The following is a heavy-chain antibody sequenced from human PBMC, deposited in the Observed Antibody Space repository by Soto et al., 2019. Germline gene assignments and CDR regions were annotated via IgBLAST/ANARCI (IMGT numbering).Heavy chain of an antibody. J-gene: IGHJ6*02. CDR1: GGSFSGYY. D-gene: IGHD6-13*01. V-gene: IGHV4-34*01. CDR3: ARATDSSWYGRSYYYYYGMDV. Sequence: QVQLQQWGAGLLKPSETLSLTCAVYGGSFSGYYWSWIRQPPGKGLEWIGEINHSGSTNYNPSLKSRVTTSVDTSKDQFSLKLSSVTAADTAVYYCARATDSSWYGRSYYYYYGMDVWGQGTTVTVSS. CDR2: INHSGST.